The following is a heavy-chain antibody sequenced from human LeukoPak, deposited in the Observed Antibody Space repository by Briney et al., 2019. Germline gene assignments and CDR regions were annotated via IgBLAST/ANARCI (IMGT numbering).Heavy chain of an antibody. D-gene: IGHD6-13*01. CDR2: ISAYSGNT. CDR3: ARDFRIAAAGTGAGY. J-gene: IGHJ4*02. V-gene: IGHV1-18*01. Sequence: ASVKVSCKASGYTFTSYGISWVRQAPGQGLEWMGWISAYSGNTNYAQKLQGRVTMTTDTSTSTAYMELRSLRSDDTAVYYCARDFRIAAAGTGAGYWGQGTLVTVSS. CDR1: GYTFTSYG.